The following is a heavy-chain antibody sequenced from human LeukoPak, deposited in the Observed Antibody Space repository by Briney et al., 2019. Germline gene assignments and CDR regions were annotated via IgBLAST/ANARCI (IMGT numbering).Heavy chain of an antibody. CDR3: ARHALSPYIAAAGREVDY. V-gene: IGHV4-39*07. J-gene: IGHJ4*02. Sequence: PSETLSLTCTVSGGSISSSSYYWGWIRQPPGKGLEWIGSIYYSGSTYYNPSLKSRVTISVDTSKNQFSLKLSSVTAADTAVYYCARHALSPYIAAAGREVDYWGQGTLVTVSS. D-gene: IGHD6-13*01. CDR2: IYYSGST. CDR1: GGSISSSSYY.